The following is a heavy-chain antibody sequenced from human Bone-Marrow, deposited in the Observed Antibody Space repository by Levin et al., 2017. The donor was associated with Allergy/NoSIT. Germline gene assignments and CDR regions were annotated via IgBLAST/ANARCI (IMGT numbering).Heavy chain of an antibody. CDR1: GFTFSSYG. V-gene: IGHV3-30*18. CDR3: AKDGNYYDSSGYFHY. D-gene: IGHD3-22*01. Sequence: LSLTCAASGFTFSSYGMHWVRQAPGKGLEWVAVISYDGSNKYYADSVKGRFTISRDNSKNTLYLQMNSLRAEDTAVYYCAKDGNYYDSSGYFHYWGQGTLVTVSS. J-gene: IGHJ4*02. CDR2: ISYDGSNK.